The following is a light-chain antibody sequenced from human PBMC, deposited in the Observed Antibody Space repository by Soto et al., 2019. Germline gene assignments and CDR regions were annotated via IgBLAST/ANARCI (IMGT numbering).Light chain of an antibody. V-gene: IGKV2-28*01. Sequence: DIVMTQSPLSLPVTPGEPASISCRSSQSLVHSNGYNYLDWYLKKPGQSPQLLIYLGSNRASGVPDRFSGSGSGTDFTLKISRVKAEDVGVYFCMQALQTPLTFGGGTKVDIK. J-gene: IGKJ4*01. CDR3: MQALQTPLT. CDR2: LGS. CDR1: QSLVHSNGYNY.